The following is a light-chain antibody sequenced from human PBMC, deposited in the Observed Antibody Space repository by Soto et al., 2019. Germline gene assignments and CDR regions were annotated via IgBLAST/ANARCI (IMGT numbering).Light chain of an antibody. Sequence: DIQMTQSPSSVSASVGDRVTITCRASQGISNWLAWYQQKPGKAPKLLIYAASSLQSGVRSRFSGSGFGTDFTLTISSLQPEDFATYYCQQANSFPLTFGGGTKVELK. J-gene: IGKJ4*01. CDR2: AAS. CDR3: QQANSFPLT. V-gene: IGKV1-12*01. CDR1: QGISNW.